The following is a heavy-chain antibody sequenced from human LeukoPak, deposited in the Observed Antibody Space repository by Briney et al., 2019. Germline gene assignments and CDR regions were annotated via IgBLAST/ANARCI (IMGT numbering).Heavy chain of an antibody. CDR2: ISYDGSNK. CDR1: GFTFSSYG. D-gene: IGHD3-9*01. J-gene: IGHJ4*02. V-gene: IGHV3-30*18. CDR3: AKVPLRYFDWLPFDY. Sequence: GGSLRLSCAASGFTFSSYGMHWVRQAPGKGLEWVAVISYDGSNKYYADSVKGRFTICRDNSKNTLYLQMNSLRAEDTAVYYCAKVPLRYFDWLPFDYWGQGTLVTVSS.